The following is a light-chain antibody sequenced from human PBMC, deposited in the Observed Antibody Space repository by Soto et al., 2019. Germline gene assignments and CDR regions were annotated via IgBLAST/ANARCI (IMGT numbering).Light chain of an antibody. V-gene: IGLV2-11*01. CDR2: DVT. CDR3: CSYAGSYTWV. Sequence: QSVLTQPRSVSGSPGQSVTISCTGTSSDVGAYKFVSWYRQHPGKAPKLMIFDVTKRPSGVPDRFSGSKSGNTASLAISGLQADDEADYYCCSYAGSYTWVFGGGTKVTVL. CDR1: SSDVGAYKF. J-gene: IGLJ3*02.